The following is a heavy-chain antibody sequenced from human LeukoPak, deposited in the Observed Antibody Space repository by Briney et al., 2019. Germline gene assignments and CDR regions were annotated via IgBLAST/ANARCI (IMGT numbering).Heavy chain of an antibody. CDR1: GGSISSYY. Sequence: SETLSLTCTGSGGSISSYYWSWIRQPPGKGLEWIGYIYYRGSANYNPSLKSRVTISVDTSNNQFSLKLTSVTAADTAVYYCARAGSYYSSGSYFGYWGQGTLVTVSS. J-gene: IGHJ4*02. CDR3: ARAGSYYSSGSYFGY. V-gene: IGHV4-59*01. CDR2: IYYRGSA. D-gene: IGHD3-10*01.